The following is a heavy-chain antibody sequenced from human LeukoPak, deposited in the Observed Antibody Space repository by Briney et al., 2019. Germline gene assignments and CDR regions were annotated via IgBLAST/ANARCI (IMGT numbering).Heavy chain of an antibody. CDR2: ISGGGGST. CDR1: GFTFSSYA. J-gene: IGHJ4*02. V-gene: IGHV3-23*01. Sequence: RPGGSLRLSCAASGFTFSSYAMSWVRQAPGKGLEWVSVISGGGGSTYYADSVKGRFTISRDTSKNTLYLQMNSLRAEDTAVYYCANNWNLDYWGQGTLVTVSS. CDR3: ANNWNLDY. D-gene: IGHD1-1*01.